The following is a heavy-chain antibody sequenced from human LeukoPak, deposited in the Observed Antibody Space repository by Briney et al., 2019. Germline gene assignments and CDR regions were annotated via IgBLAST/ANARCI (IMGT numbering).Heavy chain of an antibody. J-gene: IGHJ3*02. CDR3: AKGGYSYGKNAFDI. CDR1: GFTFSSYG. V-gene: IGHV3-30*18. CDR2: ISYDGSNK. D-gene: IGHD5-18*01. Sequence: PGGSLRLSCAASGFTFSSYGMHWVRQAPGKGLEWVAVISYDGSNKYYADSVKGRFTISRDNSKNTLYLQMNSLRAEDTAVYYCAKGGYSYGKNAFDIWGQGTMVTVSS.